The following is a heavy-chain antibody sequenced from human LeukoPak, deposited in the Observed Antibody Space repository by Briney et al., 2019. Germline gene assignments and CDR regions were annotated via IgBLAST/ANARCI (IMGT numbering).Heavy chain of an antibody. Sequence: SETLSLTCAVYGGSFSGYYWSWIRQPPGKGLEWIGEINHSGSTNFNPSLKSRVTISVDTSKNQFSLKLSSVTAADTAVYYCARQSGQITMIGFDPWGQGTLVTVSS. J-gene: IGHJ5*02. CDR1: GGSFSGYY. D-gene: IGHD3-22*01. V-gene: IGHV4-34*01. CDR2: INHSGST. CDR3: ARQSGQITMIGFDP.